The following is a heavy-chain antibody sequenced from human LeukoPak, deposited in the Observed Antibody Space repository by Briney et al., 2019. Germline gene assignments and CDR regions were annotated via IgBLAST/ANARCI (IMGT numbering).Heavy chain of an antibody. V-gene: IGHV3-30*04. CDR3: ARGRVGGNLYFDY. J-gene: IGHJ4*02. D-gene: IGHD4-23*01. CDR1: GFTFSSYA. CDR2: ISYDGSNK. Sequence: GGSLRLSCAASGFTFSSYAMHWVRQAPGKGLEWVAVISYDGSNKYYADSVKGRFTISRDNSKNTLYLQMNSLRAEDTAVYYCARGRVGGNLYFDYWGQGTLVTVSS.